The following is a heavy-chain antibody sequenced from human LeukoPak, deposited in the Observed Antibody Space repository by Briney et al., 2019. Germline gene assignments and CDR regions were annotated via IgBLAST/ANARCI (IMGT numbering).Heavy chain of an antibody. Sequence: ASVKVSCKASGYTFTDYYLHWVRQAPGRGLEWMGWINPNSGGTNYAQKFQGRVTMTRDTSISTAYMELSRLRSDDTAVYYCARETTVTTLYYFDYWGQGTLVTVSS. D-gene: IGHD4-17*01. CDR2: INPNSGGT. V-gene: IGHV1-2*02. CDR3: ARETTVTTLYYFDY. J-gene: IGHJ4*02. CDR1: GYTFTDYY.